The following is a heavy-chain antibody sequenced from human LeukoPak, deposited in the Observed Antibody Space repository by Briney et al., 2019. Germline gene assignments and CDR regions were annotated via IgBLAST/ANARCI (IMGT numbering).Heavy chain of an antibody. D-gene: IGHD3-10*01. Sequence: SVKVSCKASGGTFSSYAISWVRQAPGQGLEWMGRIIPILGIANYAQKFQGRVTITADKSTSTAYMERSSLRSEDTAVYYCAGNSGKKPPDAFDIWGQGTMVTVSS. CDR2: IIPILGIA. CDR3: AGNSGKKPPDAFDI. V-gene: IGHV1-69*04. CDR1: GGTFSSYA. J-gene: IGHJ3*02.